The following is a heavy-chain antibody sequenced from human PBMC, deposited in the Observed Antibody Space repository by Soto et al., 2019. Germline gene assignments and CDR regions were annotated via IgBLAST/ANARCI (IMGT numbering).Heavy chain of an antibody. J-gene: IGHJ6*02. CDR2: INPSGGST. Sequence: ASVKVSCKASGYTFTSYCVHWVRQAPGQGLEWMGIINPSGGSTTYAQKFQDRVIMTRDTSTSTVYMELSSLRSGDTAVYYCARTGSGSTYSDYYGMDVWGQGTTVTVSS. V-gene: IGHV1-46*01. D-gene: IGHD2-15*01. CDR1: GYTFTSYC. CDR3: ARTGSGSTYSDYYGMDV.